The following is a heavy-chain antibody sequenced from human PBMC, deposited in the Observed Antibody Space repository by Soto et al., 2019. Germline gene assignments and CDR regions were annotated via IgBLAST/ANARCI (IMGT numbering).Heavy chain of an antibody. V-gene: IGHV3-33*01. CDR3: ARLGYCILTGCFARPYALDV. Sequence: QVQLVESGGGVVQPGRSLRLSCAATGFTFSNYGMHWVRQAPGKGLEWVAVVWYDGSDKYYADSVKGRFTISRNNPKKPLLIQKNNSKGQDTAVYYCARLGYCILTGCFARPYALDVWGQGTTVTVSS. CDR2: VWYDGSDK. CDR1: GFTFSNYG. D-gene: IGHD2-2*01. J-gene: IGHJ6*02.